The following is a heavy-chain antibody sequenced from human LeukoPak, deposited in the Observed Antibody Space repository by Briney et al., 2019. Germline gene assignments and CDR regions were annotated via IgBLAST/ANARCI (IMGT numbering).Heavy chain of an antibody. CDR3: ANRPYDNPTSFLFDY. V-gene: IGHV3-23*01. CDR1: GFTFSSYA. CDR2: ISGSGGST. D-gene: IGHD3-9*01. Sequence: GGSLRLSCAASGFTFSSYAMSWVRQAPGKGLEWVSAISGSGGSTYYADSVKGRFTISRDNSKDTLYLQMNSLRAEDTAVYYCANRPYDNPTSFLFDYWGQGTLVTVSS. J-gene: IGHJ4*02.